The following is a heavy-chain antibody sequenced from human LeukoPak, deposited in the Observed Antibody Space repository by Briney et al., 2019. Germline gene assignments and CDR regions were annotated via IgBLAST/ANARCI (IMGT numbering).Heavy chain of an antibody. CDR1: GFTFSSYA. J-gene: IGHJ4*02. CDR3: ARYPFIKYSLDYFDY. Sequence: GGSLGLSCAASGFTFSSYAMSWFRQAPGKGLEWVSAISGSGGSTYYADSVKGRFTISRDNSKNTLYMQMNSLRAEDTAVYYCARYPFIKYSLDYFDYWGQGTLVTVSS. V-gene: IGHV3-23*01. CDR2: ISGSGGST. D-gene: IGHD5-18*01.